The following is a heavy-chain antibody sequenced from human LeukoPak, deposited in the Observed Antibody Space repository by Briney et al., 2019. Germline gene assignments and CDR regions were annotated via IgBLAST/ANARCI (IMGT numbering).Heavy chain of an antibody. CDR3: ARRVHSSSWSSYFDY. V-gene: IGHV4-59*12. CDR2: IYYSGST. CDR1: GGSISSYY. D-gene: IGHD6-13*01. J-gene: IGHJ4*02. Sequence: PSETLSLTCTVSGGSISSYYWSWIRQPPGKGLEWIGSIYYSGSTYHNPSLKSRVTISVDTSKNQFSLKLSSVTAADTAVYYCARRVHSSSWSSYFDYWGQETLVTVSS.